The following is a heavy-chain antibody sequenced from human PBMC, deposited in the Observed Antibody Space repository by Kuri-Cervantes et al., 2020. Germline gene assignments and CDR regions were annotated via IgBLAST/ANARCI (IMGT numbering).Heavy chain of an antibody. D-gene: IGHD6-13*01. Sequence: GESLKISCAASGFTFSSYDMHWVRQATGKGLEWVSAIGTAGDTYYPGSVKGRFTISRENAKNSLYLQMNSLRAGDTAVYYCARDPIEAAAGTSGFDIWGQGTMVTDSS. CDR2: IGTAGDT. CDR3: ARDPIEAAAGTSGFDI. V-gene: IGHV3-13*01. CDR1: GFTFSSYD. J-gene: IGHJ3*02.